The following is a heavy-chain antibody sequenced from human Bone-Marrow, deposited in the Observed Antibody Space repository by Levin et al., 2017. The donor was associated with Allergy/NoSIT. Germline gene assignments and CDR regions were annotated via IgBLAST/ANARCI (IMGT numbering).Heavy chain of an antibody. CDR3: ARGGLEYNNWFDP. V-gene: IGHV3-21*01. Sequence: LSLTCAASGFTFRSYSMNWVRQAPGKGLEWVSSISSSSSYIYYADSVKGRFTISRDNAKNSLYLQMNSLRAEDTAVYYCARGGLEYNNWFDPWGQGTLVTVSS. D-gene: IGHD1-1*01. CDR1: GFTFRSYS. J-gene: IGHJ5*02. CDR2: ISSSSSYI.